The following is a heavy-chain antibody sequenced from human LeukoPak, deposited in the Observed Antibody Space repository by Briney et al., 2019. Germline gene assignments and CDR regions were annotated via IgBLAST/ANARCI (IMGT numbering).Heavy chain of an antibody. CDR1: GFTFSSYG. CDR3: AKLDNDAFDS. D-gene: IGHD1-1*01. V-gene: IGHV3-23*01. J-gene: IGHJ3*02. CDR2: ISGSGGST. Sequence: PGGSLRPSCAASGFTFSSYGMSWVRQAPGKGLEWVSAISGSGGSTYYADSVKGRFTISRDNSKNTLYLQMNSLRAEDTAVYYCAKLDNDAFDSWGQGTMVTVSS.